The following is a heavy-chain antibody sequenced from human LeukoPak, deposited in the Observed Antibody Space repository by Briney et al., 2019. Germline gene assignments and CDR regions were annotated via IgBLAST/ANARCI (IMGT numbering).Heavy chain of an antibody. V-gene: IGHV4-34*01. CDR3: ARLGPRISGGTSNYYYYYGMDV. D-gene: IGHD2-15*01. CDR2: INHSGST. CDR1: GGSFSGYY. Sequence: SETLSLTCAVYGGSFSGYYWSWIRQPPGKGPEWIGEINHSGSTNYNPSLKSRVTISVDTSKNQFSLKLSSVTAADTAVYYCARLGPRISGGTSNYYYYYGMDVWGQGTTVTVSS. J-gene: IGHJ6*02.